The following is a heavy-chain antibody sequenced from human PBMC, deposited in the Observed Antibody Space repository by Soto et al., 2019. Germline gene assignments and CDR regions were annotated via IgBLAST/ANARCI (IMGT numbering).Heavy chain of an antibody. CDR1: GYTFTSYA. V-gene: IGHV1-3*01. CDR2: INAGNGKT. Sequence: QVQFVQSGAEVKMPGASVKVSCKASGYTFTSYAMHWVRQAPGQRLEWMGWINAGNGKTKYSQKFQGSVTITRDTSASRAYMELSSLRSEDTAVYYCARDICSGGTCYSYWFYPWGQGTLVTVSS. J-gene: IGHJ5*02. D-gene: IGHD2-15*01. CDR3: ARDICSGGTCYSYWFYP.